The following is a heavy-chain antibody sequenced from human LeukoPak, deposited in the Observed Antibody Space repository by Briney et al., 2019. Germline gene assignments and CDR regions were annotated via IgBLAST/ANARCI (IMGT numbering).Heavy chain of an antibody. J-gene: IGHJ5*02. V-gene: IGHV1-8*01. CDR2: MNPNSGNT. Sequence: ASVKVSFKASGYTFTSYDINWVRQAAGQGLEWMGWMNPNSGNTGYAQKFQGRVTMTRHTSIGTAYLELNNLKSEDTAVYYCARVPSLFAAVAGNAGWFDPWGQGTLVTVSS. D-gene: IGHD6-19*01. CDR3: ARVPSLFAAVAGNAGWFDP. CDR1: GYTFTSYD.